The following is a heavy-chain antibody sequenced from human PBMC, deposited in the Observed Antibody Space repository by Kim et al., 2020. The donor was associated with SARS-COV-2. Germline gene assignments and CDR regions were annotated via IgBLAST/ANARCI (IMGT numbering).Heavy chain of an antibody. J-gene: IGHJ4*02. Sequence: GGSLRLSCSASGFTFSSYAMHWVRQAPGKGLEYVSAISSNGGSTYYADSVKGRFTISRDNSKNTLYLQMSSLRAEDTAVYYCVKEGSMSIFGVVPFDYWGQGTLVTVSS. CDR2: ISSNGGST. CDR3: VKEGSMSIFGVVPFDY. D-gene: IGHD3-3*01. V-gene: IGHV3-64D*09. CDR1: GFTFSSYA.